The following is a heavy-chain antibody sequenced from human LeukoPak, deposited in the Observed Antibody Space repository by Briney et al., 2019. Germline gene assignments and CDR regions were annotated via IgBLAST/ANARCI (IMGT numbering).Heavy chain of an antibody. CDR1: GYTFTSYD. Sequence: ASVKVSCKASGYTFTSYDINWVRQATGHGLEWMGWMNPNSGNTGYAQKFQGRVTMTRNTSISTAYMELSSLRSEDTAVYYCARVWRRGLLWFGELKHNWFDPWGQGTLVTVSS. D-gene: IGHD3-10*01. CDR3: ARVWRRGLLWFGELKHNWFDP. CDR2: MNPNSGNT. V-gene: IGHV1-8*01. J-gene: IGHJ5*02.